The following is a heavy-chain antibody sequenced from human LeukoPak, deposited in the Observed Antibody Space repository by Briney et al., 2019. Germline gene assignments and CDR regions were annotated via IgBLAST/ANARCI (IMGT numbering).Heavy chain of an antibody. J-gene: IGHJ4*02. Sequence: QPGGSLRLSCAASGFTFSSYGMHWVRQAPGKGLEWVAVISYDGSNKYYADSVKGRFTISRDNSKNTLYLQMNSLRAEDTAVYYCAKEQGSSSSFFWDYWGQGTLVTVSS. CDR2: ISYDGSNK. V-gene: IGHV3-30*18. CDR3: AKEQGSSSSFFWDY. CDR1: GFTFSSYG. D-gene: IGHD6-6*01.